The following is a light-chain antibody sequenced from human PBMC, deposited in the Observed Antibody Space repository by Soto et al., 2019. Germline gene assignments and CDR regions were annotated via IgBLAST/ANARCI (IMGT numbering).Light chain of an antibody. CDR2: DVS. V-gene: IGLV2-11*01. CDR1: SSDVGSYNY. J-gene: IGLJ1*01. CDR3: CSYAGSYTLYV. Sequence: QSVLTQPRSVSGSPGQSVTISCTGTSSDVGSYNYVSWYQQHPGKAPKLMIYDVSKRPSGVPDRFSGSKSSNTASLTISGLQAEDEADYYCCSYAGSYTLYVFGTGTKVTVL.